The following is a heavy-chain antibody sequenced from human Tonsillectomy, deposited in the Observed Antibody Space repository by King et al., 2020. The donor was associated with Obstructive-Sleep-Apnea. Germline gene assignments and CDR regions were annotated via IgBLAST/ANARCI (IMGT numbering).Heavy chain of an antibody. D-gene: IGHD2-21*01. CDR3: ARGGEHIVVVARRYFDY. CDR2: IYYSGST. Sequence: QLQESGPGLVKPSETLSLTCTVSGGSISSSSFYWGWIRQPPGKGLEWIGSIYYSGSTYYNPSLKSRVTISVDTSKNQFSLKLSSVTAADTAVYYCARGGEHIVVVARRYFDYWGQGTLVTVSS. J-gene: IGHJ4*02. V-gene: IGHV4-39*07. CDR1: GGSISSSSFY.